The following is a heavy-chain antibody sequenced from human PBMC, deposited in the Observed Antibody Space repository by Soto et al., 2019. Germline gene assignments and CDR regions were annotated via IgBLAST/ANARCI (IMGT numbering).Heavy chain of an antibody. CDR1: GGTFSSYA. CDR2: IIPIFGTA. CDR3: ARAIMIAAARRGYYYGMDV. V-gene: IGHV1-69*13. J-gene: IGHJ6*02. Sequence: SVKVSCKASGGTFSSYAISWVRQAPGQGLEWMGGIIPIFGTANYAQKFQGRVTITADESTSTAYMELSSLRSEDTAVYYCARAIMIAAARRGYYYGMDVWGQGTTVTVPS. D-gene: IGHD6-13*01.